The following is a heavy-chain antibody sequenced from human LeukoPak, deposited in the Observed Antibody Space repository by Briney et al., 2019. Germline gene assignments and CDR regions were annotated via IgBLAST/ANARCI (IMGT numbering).Heavy chain of an antibody. CDR3: ARDVDSSMVTNWFDS. CDR1: GGTFSSYS. CDR2: IIVIFGTP. J-gene: IGHJ5*01. D-gene: IGHD5-18*01. V-gene: IGHV1-69*01. Sequence: GSSVKVYCKASGGTFSSYSFSWVRQAPGQGLDWLGGIIVIFGTPNYPQKFHGRVTITADESTSTVYMELSSLRSEDTAMYYCARDVDSSMVTNWFDSWGQGTLVTVSS.